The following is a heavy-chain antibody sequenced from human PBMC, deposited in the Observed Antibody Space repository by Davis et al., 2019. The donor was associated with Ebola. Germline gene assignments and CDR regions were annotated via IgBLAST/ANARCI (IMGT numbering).Heavy chain of an antibody. CDR3: ARDRVVGTTTNAFDI. J-gene: IGHJ3*02. CDR1: GFTFSSYS. CDR2: ISSSSSYI. Sequence: GESLKISCAASGFTFSSYSMNWVRQAPGKGLEWVSSISSSSSYIYYADSVKGRFTISRDNVKNSLYLQMNSLRAEDTAVYYCARDRVVGTTTNAFDIWGQGTMVTVSS. V-gene: IGHV3-21*01. D-gene: IGHD1-26*01.